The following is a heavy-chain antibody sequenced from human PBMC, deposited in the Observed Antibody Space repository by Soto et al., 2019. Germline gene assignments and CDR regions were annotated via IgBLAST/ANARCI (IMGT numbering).Heavy chain of an antibody. CDR3: ARDLFGGYSGSYYLGY. D-gene: IGHD1-26*01. Sequence: LETLSLTCTFSGGSSSSYYWSWIRQPTGKGLEWIGYIYYSGSTNYNPSLKSRVTISVDTSKNQFSLKLSSVTAADTAVYYCARDLFGGYSGSYYLGYWGQGTLVTVSS. CDR1: GGSSSSYY. CDR2: IYYSGST. J-gene: IGHJ4*02. V-gene: IGHV4-59*01.